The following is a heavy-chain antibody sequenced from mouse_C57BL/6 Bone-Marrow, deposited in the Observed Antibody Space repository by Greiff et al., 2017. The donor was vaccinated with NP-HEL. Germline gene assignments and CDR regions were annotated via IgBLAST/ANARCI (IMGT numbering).Heavy chain of an antibody. V-gene: IGHV1-7*01. CDR3: ARDYGSSYWYFDV. Sequence: VQLQQSGAELAKPGASVKLSCKASGYTFTSYWMHWVKQRPGQGLEWIGYINPSSGYTKYNQKVKDKATLTADKSSSTAYMQLSSLTYEDSAVYYCARDYGSSYWYFDVWGTGTTVTVSS. J-gene: IGHJ1*03. CDR1: GYTFTSYW. D-gene: IGHD1-1*01. CDR2: INPSSGYT.